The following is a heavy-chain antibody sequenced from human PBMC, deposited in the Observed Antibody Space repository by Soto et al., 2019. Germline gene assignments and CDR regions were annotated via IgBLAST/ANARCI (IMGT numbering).Heavy chain of an antibody. CDR2: IKQDGSEK. D-gene: IGHD3-9*01. V-gene: IGHV3-7*01. J-gene: IGHJ4*02. Sequence: GGSLRLSCAASGFTFSSYWMSWVRQAPGKGLEWVANIKQDGSEKYYVDSVKGRFTISRDNAKNSLYLQMNSLRAEDTAVYYCAREGGHDILTGYYNYFDYWGQGTLVTVSS. CDR1: GFTFSSYW. CDR3: AREGGHDILTGYYNYFDY.